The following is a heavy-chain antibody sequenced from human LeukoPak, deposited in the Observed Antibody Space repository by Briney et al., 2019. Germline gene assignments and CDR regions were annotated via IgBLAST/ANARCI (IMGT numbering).Heavy chain of an antibody. CDR2: IYYSGST. CDR1: GGSFSGYY. J-gene: IGHJ4*02. D-gene: IGHD3-22*01. V-gene: IGHV4-59*01. CDR3: ARVRHYYDSSGCLDY. Sequence: SETLSLTCAVNGGSFSGYYWSWIRQPPGKGLEWIGYIYYSGSTNYNPSLKSRVTISVDTSKNQFSLKLSSVTAADTAVYYCARVRHYYDSSGCLDYWGQGTLVTVSS.